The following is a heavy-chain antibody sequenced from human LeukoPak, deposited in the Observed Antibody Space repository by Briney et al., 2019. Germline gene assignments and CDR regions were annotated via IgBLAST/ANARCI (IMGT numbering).Heavy chain of an antibody. Sequence: GASVKVSCKASGYTFTSYGINWVRQATGQGLEWMGWMNPNSGNTGYAQKFQGRVTITRNTSISTAYMELSSLRSEDTAVYYCARGKSSSRTNWFDPWGQGTLVTVSS. CDR3: ARGKSSSRTNWFDP. CDR1: GYTFTSYG. V-gene: IGHV1-8*03. J-gene: IGHJ5*02. D-gene: IGHD6-13*01. CDR2: MNPNSGNT.